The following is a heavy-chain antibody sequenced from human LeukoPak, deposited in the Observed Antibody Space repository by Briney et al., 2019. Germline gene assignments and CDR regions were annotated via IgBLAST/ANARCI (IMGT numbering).Heavy chain of an antibody. D-gene: IGHD3-9*01. Sequence: EASLKISCKGSGSSFTSYWIGWVRQLPGKGLEWMGIIYPGGSDTRYSPSFQGQVTISADKSISTAYLQWSSLKASDTAMYFCARRKDYDILTGSSQYYFDYWGQGTLVTVPS. CDR1: GSSFTSYW. CDR3: ARRKDYDILTGSSQYYFDY. V-gene: IGHV5-51*01. J-gene: IGHJ4*02. CDR2: IYPGGSDT.